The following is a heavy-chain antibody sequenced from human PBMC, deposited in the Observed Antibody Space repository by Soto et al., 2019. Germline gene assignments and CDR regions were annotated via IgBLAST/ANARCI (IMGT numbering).Heavy chain of an antibody. Sequence: PGESLKISCAASGFTFSSYSMNWVRQAPGKGREWASSISSSSSYIYYADSVKGRFTISRDYAKSSLYLQMNSLRAEDTAVYYCARGDYGGLGTFDIWGQGTMVTVSS. CDR3: ARGDYGGLGTFDI. D-gene: IGHD4-17*01. CDR2: ISSSSSYI. V-gene: IGHV3-21*01. J-gene: IGHJ3*02. CDR1: GFTFSSYS.